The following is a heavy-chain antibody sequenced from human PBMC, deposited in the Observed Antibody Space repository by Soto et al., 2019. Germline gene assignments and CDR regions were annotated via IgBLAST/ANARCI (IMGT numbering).Heavy chain of an antibody. D-gene: IGHD6-19*01. CDR2: ISAYDGNT. V-gene: IGHV1-18*01. J-gene: IGHJ6*02. CDR3: ERDHAIMVDSRGWYNYYHYYGMDV. CDR1: GYTFTSYG. Sequence: ASVEVSCKASGYTFTSYGISWVRQAPGGGLEWMGWISAYDGNTNYAQKLQGRVTMTTDTYTSTAYMELRSLRPDDTAVYYCERDHAIMVDSRGWYNYYHYYGMDVWGQGSTVTVSS.